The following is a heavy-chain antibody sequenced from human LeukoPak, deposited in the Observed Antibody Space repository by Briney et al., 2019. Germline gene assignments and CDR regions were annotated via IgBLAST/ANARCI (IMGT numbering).Heavy chain of an antibody. CDR1: GGSISSYY. CDR3: ARDITGGLDN. V-gene: IGHV4-59*01. CDR2: IYYSGST. Sequence: SETLSLTCTVSGGSISSYYWSWMRQPPGKGLEWIGYIYYSGSTNYNPSLKSRVTISVDTSKNQFSLKLSSVTAADTAVYYCARDITGGLDNWGQGTLVTVSS. D-gene: IGHD1-14*01. J-gene: IGHJ4*02.